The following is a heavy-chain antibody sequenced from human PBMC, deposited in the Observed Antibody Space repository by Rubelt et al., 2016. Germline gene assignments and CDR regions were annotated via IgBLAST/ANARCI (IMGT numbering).Heavy chain of an antibody. J-gene: IGHJ4*02. Sequence: QVQLQESGPGLVNPSETLSLTCTVSGGSMRTYYWSWIRQPPGKGLEWIGSISYTGRTYYNPSLPSRVTISVDTSENNSSLKLSAVPAADTARYYCAGKPSGVLLATRFDYWGQGALVTVSS. CDR1: GGSMRTYY. D-gene: IGHD2-15*01. V-gene: IGHV4-59*05. CDR2: ISYTGRT. CDR3: AGKPSGVLLATRFDY.